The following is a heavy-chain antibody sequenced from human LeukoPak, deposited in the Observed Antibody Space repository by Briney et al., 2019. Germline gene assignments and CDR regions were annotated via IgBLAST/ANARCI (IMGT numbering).Heavy chain of an antibody. CDR3: ARDRYGDGFAFFDY. CDR1: GYTFIYYF. D-gene: IGHD5-24*01. CDR2: INPKSGGA. V-gene: IGHV1-2*02. J-gene: IGHJ4*02. Sequence: GASVTVSCKASGYTFIYYFMHWVRQAPGQGLEWVGWINPKSGGANSAQKFQGRVTMNRDTSISTGYMELSSLRSDDTAIYYCARDRYGDGFAFFDYWGQGTLVTVSS.